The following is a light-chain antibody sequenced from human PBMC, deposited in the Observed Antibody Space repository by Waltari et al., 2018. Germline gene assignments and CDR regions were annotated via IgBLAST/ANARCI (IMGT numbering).Light chain of an antibody. CDR3: QQYYSTPVT. J-gene: IGKJ2*01. V-gene: IGKV4-1*01. CDR1: QSVLYSSNNKNY. CDR2: WAS. Sequence: DIVMTQSPDSLAVSLGEGAPNHCKSSQSVLYSSNNKNYLAWYQQKPGQPPKLLIYWASTRESGVPDRFSGSGSGTDFTLTISSLQAEDVAVYYCQQYYSTPVTFGQGTKLEIK.